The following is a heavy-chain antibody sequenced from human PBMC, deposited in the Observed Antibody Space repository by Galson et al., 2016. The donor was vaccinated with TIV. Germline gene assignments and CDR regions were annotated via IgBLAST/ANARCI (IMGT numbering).Heavy chain of an antibody. CDR2: ITPINGDT. V-gene: IGHV1-2*02. Sequence: PVKVSCKASGYMFTDYYIHWVRQAPGQGLEWMGWITPINGDTKYAQKFQGRVAMTRDKSISTAYLELTRVTTDDTAVYYCARDRNTYYFDIPFDYWGQGTQVTVSS. J-gene: IGHJ4*02. CDR1: GYMFTDYY. D-gene: IGHD3-9*01. CDR3: ARDRNTYYFDIPFDY.